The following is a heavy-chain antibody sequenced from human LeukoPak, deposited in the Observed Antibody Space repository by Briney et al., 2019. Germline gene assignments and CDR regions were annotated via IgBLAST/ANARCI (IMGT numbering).Heavy chain of an antibody. Sequence: PGGSLRLSCAASGFTFSDYYMSWVRQAPGKGLEWVSTISGSGDTTYYADSVKGRFTISRDNSKSTLYLQMNSLRAEDTAVYYCAKDSSVGYSDWLAPGGDPYYMDVWGKGTTVTSSS. CDR1: GFTFSDYY. D-gene: IGHD3-9*01. CDR2: ISGSGDTT. J-gene: IGHJ6*03. V-gene: IGHV3-23*01. CDR3: AKDSSVGYSDWLAPGGDPYYMDV.